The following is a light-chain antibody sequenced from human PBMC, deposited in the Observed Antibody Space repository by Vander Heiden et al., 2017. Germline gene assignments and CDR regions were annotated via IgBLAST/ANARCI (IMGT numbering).Light chain of an antibody. J-gene: IGKJ5*01. CDR3: QQYDNLPLT. CDR2: DAS. CDR1: QDISNY. Sequence: DIQMTQYPSSQSASVGDRVTITCQASQDISNYLHWYQQKPGKAPKLLIYDASNLETGVPSRFSGSGSGTDFTFTISSLQPEDFATYSCQQYDNLPLTFGQGTRVEIK. V-gene: IGKV1-33*01.